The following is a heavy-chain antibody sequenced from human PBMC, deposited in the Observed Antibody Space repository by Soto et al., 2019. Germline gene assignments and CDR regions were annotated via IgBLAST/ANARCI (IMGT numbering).Heavy chain of an antibody. CDR1: GFTFSSYA. J-gene: IGHJ4*02. CDR2: ISRSGDST. D-gene: IGHD6-19*01. V-gene: IGHV3-23*01. Sequence: EVQLLESGGGLVQPGGSLRLSCAASGFTFSSYAMTWVRQAPGKGLEWVSTISRSGDSTYYRDSVKGRFTISRHNSKNTVYLQMNSLRAEDTAGYYCAKTDKFNPQSSGWANRFDYWGQGTLVTVSS. CDR3: AKTDKFNPQSSGWANRFDY.